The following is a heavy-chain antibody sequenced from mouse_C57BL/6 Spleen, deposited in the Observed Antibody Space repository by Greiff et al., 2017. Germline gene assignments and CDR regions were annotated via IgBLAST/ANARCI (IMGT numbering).Heavy chain of an antibody. CDR2: IDPSDSYT. CDR3: ARGGRHYAMDY. CDR1: GYTFTSYW. Sequence: QVQLQQPGAELVMPGASVKLSCKASGYTFTSYWMHWVQQRPGQGLEWIGEIDPSDSYTNYNQKFKGKSTLTVDKSSTTAYMQLSSLTSDDSAVYYCARGGRHYAMDYWGQGTSVTVSS. V-gene: IGHV1-69*01. J-gene: IGHJ4*01.